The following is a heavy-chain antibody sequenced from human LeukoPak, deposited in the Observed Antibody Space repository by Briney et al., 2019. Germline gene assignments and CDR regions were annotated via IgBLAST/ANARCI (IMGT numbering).Heavy chain of an antibody. V-gene: IGHV3-30*02. J-gene: IGHJ3*02. CDR3: ARPTAAAGTDAFDI. CDR2: IRYDGSNK. CDR1: GFTFSSYG. Sequence: GGSLRLSCAASGFTFSSYGMHWVRQAPGKGLEWVAFIRYDGSNKYYADSVKGRFTISRDNSKNTLYLQMNSLRAEDTAVYYCARPTAAAGTDAFDIWGQGTMVTVSS. D-gene: IGHD6-13*01.